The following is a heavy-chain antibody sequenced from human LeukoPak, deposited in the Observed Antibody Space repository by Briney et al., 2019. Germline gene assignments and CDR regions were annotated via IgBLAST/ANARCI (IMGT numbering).Heavy chain of an antibody. D-gene: IGHD3-10*01. CDR1: GFTVSSNY. Sequence: GGSLRLSCAASGFTVSSNYMSWVRQAPGKGLEWVSVIYSGGSTYYADSVKGRFTISRDNSKNTLYLQMNSLRAEDTAVYYCARVLWFGELSATPFDYWGQGTLVTVSS. V-gene: IGHV3-66*01. CDR3: ARVLWFGELSATPFDY. CDR2: IYSGGST. J-gene: IGHJ4*02.